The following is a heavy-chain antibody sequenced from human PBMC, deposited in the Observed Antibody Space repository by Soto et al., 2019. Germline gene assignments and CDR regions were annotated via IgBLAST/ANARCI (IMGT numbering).Heavy chain of an antibody. CDR3: ARGHGIYVRFDF. Sequence: PSETLSLTCIVSGGSVYDFYCNWLRQSPGKGLEWIGNIYNTGTTNYNPSLRSRATISIDTSKNQFSLHLKSVTAADSAMYFCARGHGIYVRFDFWGQGALVTVSS. V-gene: IGHV4-59*02. CDR2: IYNTGTT. D-gene: IGHD3-9*01. CDR1: GGSVYDFY. J-gene: IGHJ4*02.